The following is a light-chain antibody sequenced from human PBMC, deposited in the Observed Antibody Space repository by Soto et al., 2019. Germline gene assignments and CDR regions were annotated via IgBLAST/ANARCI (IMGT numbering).Light chain of an antibody. J-gene: IGLJ1*01. Sequence: QSVLTQPPSASGSPGQSVTISCTGTSSDVGGYDYVSWYQQHPGKAHKLMIYEVSKRPSGVPDRFSGSKSGNTASLTVSGLQAEDEADYYCSSYAGYNNGDVFGTGTKLTVL. V-gene: IGLV2-8*01. CDR3: SSYAGYNNGDV. CDR2: EVS. CDR1: SSDVGGYDY.